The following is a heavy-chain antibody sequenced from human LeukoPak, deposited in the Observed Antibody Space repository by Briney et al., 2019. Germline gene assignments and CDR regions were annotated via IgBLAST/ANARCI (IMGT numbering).Heavy chain of an antibody. Sequence: ASVKVSCKASGYTFTGYYIHWVRQAPGQGLEWMGWTNPKSGGTNYAQKFQGRVTMTMDTSINTAHMELSRLRSDDAAVYYCARGGYYYDISGYPGTDYWGQGTLVTVSS. V-gene: IGHV1-2*02. CDR2: TNPKSGGT. CDR1: GYTFTGYY. CDR3: ARGGYYYDISGYPGTDY. J-gene: IGHJ4*02. D-gene: IGHD3-22*01.